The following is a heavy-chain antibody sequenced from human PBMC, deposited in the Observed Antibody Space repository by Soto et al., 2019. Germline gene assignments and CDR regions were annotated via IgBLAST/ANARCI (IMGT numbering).Heavy chain of an antibody. J-gene: IGHJ6*02. CDR1: GFTFSSYA. Sequence: QPGGSLRLSCAASGFTFSSYAMSWVRQAPGKGLEWVSAISGSGGSTYYADSVKGRFTISRDNSKNTLYLQMNSLRAEDTAVYYCAKGSGYYDFWSGTFDYYGMDVWGQGTTVTVSS. CDR3: AKGSGYYDFWSGTFDYYGMDV. V-gene: IGHV3-23*01. CDR2: ISGSGGST. D-gene: IGHD3-3*01.